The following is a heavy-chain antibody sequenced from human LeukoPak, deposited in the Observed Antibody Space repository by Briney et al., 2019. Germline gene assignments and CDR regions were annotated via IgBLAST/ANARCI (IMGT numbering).Heavy chain of an antibody. CDR1: GFTVSSNY. V-gene: IGHV3-53*04. CDR2: IYSGGST. CDR3: ARVTSSGYPTWASDY. D-gene: IGHD3-22*01. Sequence: PAGGSLRLSCAASGFTVSSNYMSWVRQAPGKGLEWVSVIYSGGSTYYADSVKGRFTISRHNPTNTVYLQMNSLRTEDTAVYYCARVTSSGYPTWASDYWGQGALVTVSS. J-gene: IGHJ4*02.